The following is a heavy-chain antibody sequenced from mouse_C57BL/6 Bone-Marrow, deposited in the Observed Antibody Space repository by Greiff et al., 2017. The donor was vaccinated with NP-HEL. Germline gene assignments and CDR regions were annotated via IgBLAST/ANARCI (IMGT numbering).Heavy chain of an antibody. CDR3: SRQITTVCDV. D-gene: IGHD1-1*01. Sequence: QVQLKESGAELARPGASVKLSCKASGYTFTSYGISWVKQRTGQGLEWIGEIYPRSGNTYSNEKFKGKATLTADKSSSTAYMALRSLTSEYYAVYFCSRQITTVCDVWGTGTTVTVSS. CDR1: GYTFTSYG. V-gene: IGHV1-81*01. CDR2: IYPRSGNT. J-gene: IGHJ1*03.